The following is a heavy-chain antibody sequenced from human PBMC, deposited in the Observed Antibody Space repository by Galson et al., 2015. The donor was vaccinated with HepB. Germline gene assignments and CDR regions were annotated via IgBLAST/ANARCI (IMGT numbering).Heavy chain of an antibody. V-gene: IGHV3-48*04. CDR2: ISTNGANI. D-gene: IGHD4/OR15-4a*01. Sequence: SLRLSCAASDSTFSSYTMNWVRQTLGKGLQWVSYISTNGANIHYADSVKGRFTIARDNAKNTMWLQMDSLRAEDTAVYYCATTKFGSGAYWTFDIWGQGTLVTVSS. CDR1: DSTFSSYT. CDR3: ATTKFGSGAYWTFDI. J-gene: IGHJ3*02.